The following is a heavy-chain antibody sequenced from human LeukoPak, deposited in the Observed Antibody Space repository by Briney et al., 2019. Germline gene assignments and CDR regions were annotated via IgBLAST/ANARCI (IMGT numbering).Heavy chain of an antibody. CDR1: GYTFTDYF. V-gene: IGHV1-2*02. Sequence: ASVKVSCKASGYTFTDYFIHWVRQAPGQGLEWMGWINPNSGGTKYAQKFQGRVTMSRDTSISTAYMELSRLRSDDTAVYYCAKVGFNAWGQGTLVTVSS. CDR2: INPNSGGT. CDR3: AKVGFNA. J-gene: IGHJ5*02.